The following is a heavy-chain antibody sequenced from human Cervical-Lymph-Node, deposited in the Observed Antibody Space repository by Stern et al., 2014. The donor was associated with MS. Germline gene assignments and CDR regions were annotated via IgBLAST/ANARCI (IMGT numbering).Heavy chain of an antibody. CDR3: ATAPLAYYYDTSAYYNNY. V-gene: IGHV1-24*01. D-gene: IGHD3-22*01. J-gene: IGHJ4*02. CDR1: GYTLTEFS. Sequence: QVQLVQSGAEVKKPGASVKVSCKVSGYTLTEFSMHWVRQAPGRGLEWMGGFDPEDGEINYAQKVQGRVYMTTDASTKTDYMDLSSLTSEDPAVYYCATAPLAYYYDTSAYYNNYWGQGTLVTVSS. CDR2: FDPEDGEI.